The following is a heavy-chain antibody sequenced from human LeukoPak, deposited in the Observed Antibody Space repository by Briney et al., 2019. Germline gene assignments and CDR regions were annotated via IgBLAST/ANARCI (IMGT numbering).Heavy chain of an antibody. CDR1: GGSISSGSYY. J-gene: IGHJ4*02. D-gene: IGHD3-22*01. Sequence: SETLSLTCTVSGGSISSGSYYWSWIRQPAGKGLEWIGRIYTSGSTNYNPSLKSRVTMSVDTSKNQFSLKLSSVTAADTAVYYCARSYDSSGYYYWGQGTLVTVSS. CDR3: ARSYDSSGYYY. V-gene: IGHV4-61*02. CDR2: IYTSGST.